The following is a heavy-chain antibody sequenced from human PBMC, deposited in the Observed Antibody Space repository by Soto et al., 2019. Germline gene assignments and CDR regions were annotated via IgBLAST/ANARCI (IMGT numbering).Heavy chain of an antibody. D-gene: IGHD5-12*01. CDR2: IYYSGST. CDR3: AREHGRDGYNLYY. CDR1: GGSISSYY. Sequence: LSLTCTVSGGSISSYYWSWIRQPPGKGLEWIGYIYYSGSTNYNPSLKSRVTISVDTSKNQFSLKLSSVTAADTAVYYCAREHGRDGYNLYYWGQGTLVTVSS. J-gene: IGHJ4*02. V-gene: IGHV4-59*01.